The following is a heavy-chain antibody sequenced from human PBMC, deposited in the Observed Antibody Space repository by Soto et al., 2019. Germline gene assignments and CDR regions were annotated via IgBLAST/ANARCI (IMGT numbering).Heavy chain of an antibody. Sequence: ASVKVSCKASGYTFTSYGISWVRQAPGQGLKWMGWISAYNGNTNYAQKLQGRVTMTTDTSTSTAYMELRSLRSDDTAVYYCAYCSGGSCWDAFDIWGQGTMVTVSS. D-gene: IGHD2-15*01. V-gene: IGHV1-18*01. CDR3: AYCSGGSCWDAFDI. CDR2: ISAYNGNT. CDR1: GYTFTSYG. J-gene: IGHJ3*02.